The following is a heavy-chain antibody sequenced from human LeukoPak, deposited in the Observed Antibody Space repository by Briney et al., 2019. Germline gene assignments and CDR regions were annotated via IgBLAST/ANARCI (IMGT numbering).Heavy chain of an antibody. CDR3: ARDAWELLLDYYYGMDV. J-gene: IGHJ6*02. V-gene: IGHV3-33*01. CDR2: IWYDGSNK. CDR1: GFTFSSYG. D-gene: IGHD1-26*01. Sequence: GGSLRLSCAASGFTFSSYGMHWVRQAPGKGLEWVAVIWYDGSNKYYADSVKGRFTISRDNSKNTLYLQVNSLRAEDTAVYYCARDAWELLLDYYYGMDVWGQGTTVTVSS.